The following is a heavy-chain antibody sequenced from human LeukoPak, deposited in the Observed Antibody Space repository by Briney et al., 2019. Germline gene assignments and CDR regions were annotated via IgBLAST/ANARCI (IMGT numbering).Heavy chain of an antibody. CDR3: AKVLTGSQDY. D-gene: IGHD1-20*01. Sequence: GGSLRLTRAASGFTFSSYAMSWVRQAPGKGLEWLSTIGGGGENTYYADSVRGRFTISRDNSKNTVYLQMKSLRAEDTAVYFCAKVLTGSQDYGGQGTLVTVSS. CDR2: IGGGGENT. J-gene: IGHJ4*02. CDR1: GFTFSSYA. V-gene: IGHV3-23*01.